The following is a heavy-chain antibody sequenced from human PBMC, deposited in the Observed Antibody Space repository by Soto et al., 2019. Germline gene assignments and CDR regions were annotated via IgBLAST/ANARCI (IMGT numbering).Heavy chain of an antibody. V-gene: IGHV5-51*01. CDR3: ARLGGDCVRHACYQVDD. D-gene: IGHD2-15*01. Sequence: GESLKISCKGSGYSFTTYWIGWVRQVPGQDLEWMGLIYPGDSDTRYSPSFQGQVTFSVDNSINTAYLQLNSLKASDTAIFYCARLGGDCVRHACYQVDDWGQGTLVTVS. J-gene: IGHJ4*02. CDR1: GYSFTTYW. CDR2: IYPGDSDT.